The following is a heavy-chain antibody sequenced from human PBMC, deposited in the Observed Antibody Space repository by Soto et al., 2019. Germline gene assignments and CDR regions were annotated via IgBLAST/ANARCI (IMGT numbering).Heavy chain of an antibody. CDR3: AKTGGSSDYYGMDV. Sequence: EVQLLESGGGLVQPGGSLRLSCAASGFTFSSYAMSWVRQAPGKGLEWVSAISGSGGSTYYADAVKGRFTISRDNSKNTLYLQMNSLRAEDTAVYYCAKTGGSSDYYGMDVWGQVTTVTVSS. V-gene: IGHV3-23*01. D-gene: IGHD6-25*01. CDR2: ISGSGGST. J-gene: IGHJ6*02. CDR1: GFTFSSYA.